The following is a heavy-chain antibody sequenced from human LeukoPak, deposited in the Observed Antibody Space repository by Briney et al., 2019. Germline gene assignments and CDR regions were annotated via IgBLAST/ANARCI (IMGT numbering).Heavy chain of an antibody. CDR1: GFNIRDYS. CDR2: LSSSTSFI. Sequence: PGGSLRLSCAGFGFNIRDYSMNWVRQAPGKGLEWVASLSSSTSFIYYADSVKGRFTISRDNANNSLLLQMNSLRAEDTALYYCARDRLSSGWLTDYWGQGTLVTVSS. V-gene: IGHV3-21*01. CDR3: ARDRLSSGWLTDY. J-gene: IGHJ4*02. D-gene: IGHD6-19*01.